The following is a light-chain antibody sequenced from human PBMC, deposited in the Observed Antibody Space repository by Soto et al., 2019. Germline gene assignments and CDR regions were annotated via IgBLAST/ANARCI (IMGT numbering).Light chain of an antibody. Sequence: DIVMTQSPATLSVSPGVRATLSCRASQSVSNKLAWYQQKPGQAPRLLIYAASKRATGILARFSGSGSGTEFTLTIDSLQSEDFAVYYCQQYNNWPQTFGQGTKV. CDR1: QSVSNK. J-gene: IGKJ1*01. V-gene: IGKV3-15*01. CDR3: QQYNNWPQT. CDR2: AAS.